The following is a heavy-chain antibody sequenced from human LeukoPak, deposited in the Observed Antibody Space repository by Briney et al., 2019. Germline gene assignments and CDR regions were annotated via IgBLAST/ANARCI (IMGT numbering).Heavy chain of an antibody. CDR3: GRLFDS. CDR1: GGAIISDNFY. Sequence: SETLSLTCTVSGGAIISDNFYWGWVRQPPGKGLEWVGSINYSGTTYYNPSLRSRVSISVDTTRTQFFLRLNSVTASDTAVYYCGRLFDSWGQGILVTVSS. V-gene: IGHV4-39*01. CDR2: INYSGTT. J-gene: IGHJ4*02.